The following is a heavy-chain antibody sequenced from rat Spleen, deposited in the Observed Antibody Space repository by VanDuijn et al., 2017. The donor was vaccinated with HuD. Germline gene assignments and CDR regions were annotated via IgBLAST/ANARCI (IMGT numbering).Heavy chain of an antibody. CDR1: GYTFTSYF. D-gene: IGHD1-1*01. V-gene: IGHV1-43*01. CDR3: ARSLLQWYYFDY. J-gene: IGHJ2*01. CDR2: INTGSGGT. Sequence: QVQLQQSGAELAKPGSSVKISCKASGYTFTSYFIIWIKQTTGQGLEYIGYINTGSGGTTYNAKFKGKATLTVDRSSTTAFMQLSSLTPDDSAVYYCARSLLQWYYFDYWGQGVMVTVSS.